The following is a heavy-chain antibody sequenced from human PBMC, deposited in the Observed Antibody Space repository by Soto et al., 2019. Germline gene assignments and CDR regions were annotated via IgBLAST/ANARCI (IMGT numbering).Heavy chain of an antibody. V-gene: IGHV1-58*01. CDR1: GFTFTSSA. Sequence: ASVKVSCKASGFTFTSSAVQWVRQARGQRLEWIGWIVVGSGNTNYAQKFQERVTITRDMSTSTAYMELSSLRSEDTAVYYCAADSLFQFSVVAASGDAFDIWGQGTMVTVSS. J-gene: IGHJ3*02. CDR2: IVVGSGNT. CDR3: AADSLFQFSVVAASGDAFDI. D-gene: IGHD2-15*01.